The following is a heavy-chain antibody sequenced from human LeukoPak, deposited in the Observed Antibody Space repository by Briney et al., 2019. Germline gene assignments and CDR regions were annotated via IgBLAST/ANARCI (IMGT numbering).Heavy chain of an antibody. CDR2: ISGSGGST. CDR3: AKDAKLLWFGELLDAYYFDY. CDR1: GFTFSSYA. J-gene: IGHJ4*02. V-gene: IGHV3-23*01. Sequence: PGGSLRLSCAASGFTFSSYAMNWVRQAPGKGLEWVSDISGSGGSTYYADSVKGRFTISRDNSKNTLYLQMNSLRAEDTAVYYCAKDAKLLWFGELLDAYYFDYWGQGTLVTVSS. D-gene: IGHD3-10*01.